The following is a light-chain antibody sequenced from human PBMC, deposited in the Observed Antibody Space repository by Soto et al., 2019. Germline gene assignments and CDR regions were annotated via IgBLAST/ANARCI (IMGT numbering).Light chain of an antibody. CDR2: GAS. CDR1: QTVAGSY. V-gene: IGKV3-20*01. Sequence: EIVLTQSPGTLSLSPGERATLSCRASQTVAGSYLAWYQQKPGQAPRLLIYGASNRAAGFPDRFSGSGSGTDFTLTISGLEPEDCAVYYCQQYGGSSEITFGQGTRLEIK. J-gene: IGKJ5*01. CDR3: QQYGGSSEIT.